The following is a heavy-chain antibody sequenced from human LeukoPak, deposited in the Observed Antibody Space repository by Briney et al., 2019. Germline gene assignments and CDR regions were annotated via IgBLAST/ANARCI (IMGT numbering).Heavy chain of an antibody. J-gene: IGHJ5*02. Sequence: SETLSLTCAVYGGSFSGYYWSWIRQPPGKGLEWIGEINHSGSTNYNPSLKSRVTISVDTSKNQFSLKLSSVAAADTAVYYCARSHYYDSSGSLNNWFDPWGQGTLVTVSS. CDR1: GGSFSGYY. CDR3: ARSHYYDSSGSLNNWFDP. D-gene: IGHD3-22*01. CDR2: INHSGST. V-gene: IGHV4-34*01.